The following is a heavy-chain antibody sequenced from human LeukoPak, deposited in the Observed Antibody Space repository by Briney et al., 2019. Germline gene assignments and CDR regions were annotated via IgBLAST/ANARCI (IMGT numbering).Heavy chain of an antibody. CDR2: TYTSGST. V-gene: IGHV4-61*02. J-gene: IGHJ4*02. Sequence: NASQTLSLTCTVSGGSISSGSYYWSWIRQPAGKGLEWIGRTYTSGSTNYNPSLKSRVTISVDTSKNQFSLKLSSVTAADTAVYYCARDGGSYYFDYWGQGTLVTVSS. CDR1: GGSISSGSYY. CDR3: ARDGGSYYFDY. D-gene: IGHD1-26*01.